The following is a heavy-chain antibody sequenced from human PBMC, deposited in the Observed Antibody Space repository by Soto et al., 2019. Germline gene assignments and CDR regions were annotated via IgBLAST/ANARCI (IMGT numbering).Heavy chain of an antibody. CDR2: ISSSSSTI. Sequence: EVQLVESGGGLVQPGGSLRLSCAASGFTFSSYSMNWVHQAPGKGLEWVSYISSSSSTIYYADSVKGRFTISRDNAKTSRYLQRPSLRDDDRGVYCRARDRGSYPTCGLGTMDTVSS. V-gene: IGHV3-48*02. J-gene: IGHJ5*02. CDR1: GFTFSSYS. D-gene: IGHD1-26*01. CDR3: ARDRGSYPT.